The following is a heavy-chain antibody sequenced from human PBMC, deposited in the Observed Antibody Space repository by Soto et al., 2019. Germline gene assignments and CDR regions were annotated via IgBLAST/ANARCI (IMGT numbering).Heavy chain of an antibody. CDR2: IFHSGST. CDR3: ARGLQYGGNSAY. J-gene: IGHJ4*02. V-gene: IGHV4-38-2*01. D-gene: IGHD2-21*02. CDR1: GYSISSGYY. Sequence: SETLSLTCGVSGYSISSGYYWGWIRQPPGKGLEWIASIFHSGSTYYNPSLKSRVTISVDTSKNQFSLKLSSVTAADTAVYYCARGLQYGGNSAYWGQGTLVTVSS.